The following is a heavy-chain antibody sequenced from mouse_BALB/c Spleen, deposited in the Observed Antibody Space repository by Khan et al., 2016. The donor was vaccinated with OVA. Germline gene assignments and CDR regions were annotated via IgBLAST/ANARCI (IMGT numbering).Heavy chain of an antibody. V-gene: IGHV5-17*02. Sequence: EVELVESGGGLVQPGGSRKLSCAASGFTFSSFGMHWVRQAPDKGLEWVAYISSDSVTIYYADTVKGRFTISRDIPKNTLFLQMTSLRSEDTAMYYCASSRYWSWFGSWGQGTLVTVSA. J-gene: IGHJ3*01. D-gene: IGHD2-12*01. CDR2: ISSDSVTI. CDR3: ASSRYWSWFGS. CDR1: GFTFSSFG.